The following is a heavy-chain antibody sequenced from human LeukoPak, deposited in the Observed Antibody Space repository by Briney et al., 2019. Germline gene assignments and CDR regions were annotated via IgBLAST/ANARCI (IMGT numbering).Heavy chain of an antibody. CDR3: ARAYCGGDCFAFDI. CDR1: GGSISSGDYY. D-gene: IGHD2-21*02. CDR2: IYYSGST. J-gene: IGHJ3*02. Sequence: SETLSLTCTVSGGSISSGDYYWSWIRQPPGKGLEWIGYIYYSGSTYYNPSLKSRVTISVDTSKNQFSLKLSSVTAADTAVYYCARAYCGGDCFAFDIWGQGTMVTVSS. V-gene: IGHV4-30-4*02.